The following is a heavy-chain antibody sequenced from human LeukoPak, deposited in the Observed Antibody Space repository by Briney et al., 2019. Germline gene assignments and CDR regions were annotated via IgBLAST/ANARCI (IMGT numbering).Heavy chain of an antibody. Sequence: PGGSLRLSCAASGFTFSIYAMTWVRQAPGKGLEWVSAISGNSRDTHYIDSVKGRFTISRDNSKNTLYLQMNSLRADDTAVYYCARYCSGGSCFLNYYGMDVWGQGTTVTVSS. CDR3: ARYCSGGSCFLNYYGMDV. CDR1: GFTFSIYA. CDR2: ISGNSRDT. V-gene: IGHV3-23*01. J-gene: IGHJ6*02. D-gene: IGHD2-15*01.